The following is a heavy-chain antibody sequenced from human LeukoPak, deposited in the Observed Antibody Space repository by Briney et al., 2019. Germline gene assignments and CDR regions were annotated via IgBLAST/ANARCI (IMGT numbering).Heavy chain of an antibody. CDR1: VGSISSYY. V-gene: IGHV4-59*01. CDR2: IDYRGST. Sequence: PSETLSLTCTVSVGSISSYYWSWIRQPPWKGLEWIAYIDYRGSTTYNPSRKSRVTISVDTSRNQFSLKLSSVTAADTALYYCARLSGYSSGHYYSDYWGQGTLVTVSS. D-gene: IGHD3-22*01. CDR3: ARLSGYSSGHYYSDY. J-gene: IGHJ4*02.